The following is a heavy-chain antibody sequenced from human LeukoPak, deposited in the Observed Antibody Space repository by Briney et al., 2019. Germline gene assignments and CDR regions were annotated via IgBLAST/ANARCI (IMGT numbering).Heavy chain of an antibody. D-gene: IGHD2-2*01. CDR1: GGSGITYS. Sequence: VASVKVSCKPSGGSGITYSISWVRQAPGKGLEYMGRIIPMIGLTDYAQKFQGRVTITADESTSTAYMELSSLRSEDTAVYYCARGIVVVHGPPHGLAFDIWGQGTMVTVSS. V-gene: IGHV1-69*02. J-gene: IGHJ3*02. CDR2: IIPMIGLT. CDR3: ARGIVVVHGPPHGLAFDI.